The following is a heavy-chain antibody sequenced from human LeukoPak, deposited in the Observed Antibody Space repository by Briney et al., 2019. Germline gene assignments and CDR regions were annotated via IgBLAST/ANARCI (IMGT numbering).Heavy chain of an antibody. D-gene: IGHD3-9*01. CDR2: INPNSGGT. CDR1: GYTFTGYY. Sequence: ASVKVSCKASGYTFTGYYMHWVRQAPGQGLEWMGWINPNSGGTNYAQKFQGRVTMTRDTSISTAYMELSRLRSDDTAVYYCARVRDPYYDILTGYSQPTYYFDYWGQGTLVTVSS. CDR3: ARVRDPYYDILTGYSQPTYYFDY. V-gene: IGHV1-2*02. J-gene: IGHJ4*02.